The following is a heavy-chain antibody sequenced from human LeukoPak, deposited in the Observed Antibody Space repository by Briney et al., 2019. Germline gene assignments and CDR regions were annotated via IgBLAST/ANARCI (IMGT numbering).Heavy chain of an antibody. Sequence: PSETLSLTCAIYGGSFSGYYWSWIRQPPGKGLEWIGEINHSGRTNYNPSLKSRVTISVDTSKNQFSLKLSSVTAADTAVYYCAREVPRGYCSSTSCYFSNPGTLDIWGQGTMVTVSS. D-gene: IGHD2-2*01. CDR1: GGSFSGYY. V-gene: IGHV4-34*01. CDR3: AREVPRGYCSSTSCYFSNPGTLDI. CDR2: INHSGRT. J-gene: IGHJ3*02.